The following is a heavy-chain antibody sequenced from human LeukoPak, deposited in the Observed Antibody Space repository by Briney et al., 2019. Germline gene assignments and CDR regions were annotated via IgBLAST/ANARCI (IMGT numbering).Heavy chain of an antibody. D-gene: IGHD2/OR15-2a*01. CDR3: ARELPLTFFDY. Sequence: QTGGSLRLSCAASGFTFSSYAMHWVRQAPGKGLEWVAVISYDGSNKYYADSVKGRFTISRDNSKNTLYLQMNSLRAEDTAVYYCARELPLTFFDYWGQGPLVTVSS. CDR2: ISYDGSNK. V-gene: IGHV3-30-3*01. CDR1: GFTFSSYA. J-gene: IGHJ4*02.